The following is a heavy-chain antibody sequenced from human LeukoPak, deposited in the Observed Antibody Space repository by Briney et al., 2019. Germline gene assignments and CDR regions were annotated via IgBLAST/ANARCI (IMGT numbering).Heavy chain of an antibody. J-gene: IGHJ4*02. V-gene: IGHV1-2*02. D-gene: IGHD5-12*01. CDR2: LNPRSGAT. CDR1: GYTFVDYY. Sequence: GASVKVSCKASGYTFVDYYLYWVRQAPGQGLEWMGWLNPRSGATNYAQKFQARVTMTRDTSTNTAYMELSRLRSDDTAVYYCARDHRRGSTGYDMPADWGQGTLVTVSS. CDR3: ARDHRRGSTGYDMPAD.